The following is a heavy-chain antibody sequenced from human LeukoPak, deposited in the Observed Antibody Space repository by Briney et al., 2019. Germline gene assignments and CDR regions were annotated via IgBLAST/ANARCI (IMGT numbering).Heavy chain of an antibody. CDR3: AQDGPGSGWKLDD. V-gene: IGHV3-30*02. CDR2: IWSDGSHK. CDR1: GFTFNMHA. Sequence: GGSLRLSCAASGFTFNMHAMHWIRQAPGKGLEWVAFIWSDGSHKYYADSVKGRFTISRDNSKNMLHLQMNSLRVEDTAVYYCAQDGPGSGWKLDDWGQGTLVTVSS. J-gene: IGHJ4*02. D-gene: IGHD6-19*01.